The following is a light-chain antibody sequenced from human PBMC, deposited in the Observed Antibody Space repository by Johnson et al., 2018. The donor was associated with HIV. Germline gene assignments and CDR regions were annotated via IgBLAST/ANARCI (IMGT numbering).Light chain of an antibody. CDR3: GTWDSSLSAGGG. Sequence: QSVLTQPPSVSAAPGQKVTISCSGSSSNIGNNYVSWYQQFPGTAPKLLIYDNNKRPSGIPDRFSGSESGTSATLGITGLQTGDEADYYCGTWDSSLSAGGGVGTGTKVTVL. V-gene: IGLV1-51*01. CDR2: DNN. J-gene: IGLJ1*01. CDR1: SSNIGNNY.